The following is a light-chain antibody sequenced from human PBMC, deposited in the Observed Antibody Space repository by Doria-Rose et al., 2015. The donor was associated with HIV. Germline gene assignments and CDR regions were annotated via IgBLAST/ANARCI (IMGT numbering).Light chain of an antibody. CDR1: SSDVGSYNH. CDR3: YSYVGSSTVV. V-gene: IGLV2-23*02. CDR2: EVS. J-gene: IGLJ3*02. Sequence: QSALIQPASVSGSPGQPITISCTGTSSDVGSYNHVSWYQQYPGEAPKLMIVEVSKRPSGISNRFSGSKSGNTASLTISGLQAEDEADYYCYSYVGSSTVVFGGGTKLTVL.